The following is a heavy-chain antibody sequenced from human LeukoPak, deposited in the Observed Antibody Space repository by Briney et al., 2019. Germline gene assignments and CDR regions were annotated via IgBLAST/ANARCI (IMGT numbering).Heavy chain of an antibody. CDR1: GFTFGTYA. CDR3: AKDPVIAAAGTGWYYFDY. V-gene: IGHV3-23*01. Sequence: AGGSLRLSCAASGFTFGTYAMSWVRLAPGKGLEWVSTISGSGTSTYYADSVKGRFTISRDSSKSTLFLQMDSLRDEDSAVYYCAKDPVIAAAGTGWYYFDYWGQGTLVTVSS. CDR2: ISGSGTST. J-gene: IGHJ4*02. D-gene: IGHD6-13*01.